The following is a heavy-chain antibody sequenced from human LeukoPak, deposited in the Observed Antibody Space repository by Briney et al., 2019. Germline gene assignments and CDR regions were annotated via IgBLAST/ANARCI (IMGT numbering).Heavy chain of an antibody. V-gene: IGHV3-21*01. CDR2: ISSSSSYI. CDR3: ARDLEAYAALPSLYFDL. Sequence: GGSLRLSCAASGFTFSSYSMNWVRQAPGKGLEWVSSISSSSSYIYYADSVKGRFTISRDNAKNSLYLQMNSLRAEDTAVYYCARDLEAYAALPSLYFDLWGRGTLVTVSS. J-gene: IGHJ2*01. CDR1: GFTFSSYS. D-gene: IGHD2-21*01.